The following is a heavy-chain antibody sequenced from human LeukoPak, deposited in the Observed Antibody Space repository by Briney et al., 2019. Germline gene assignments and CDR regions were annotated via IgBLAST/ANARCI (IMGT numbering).Heavy chain of an antibody. Sequence: PGGSLRLSCVVSVFTFSSYWMHWVRQAPGKGLVWVSRIKSDGSTNYANSVKGRFTISRDNAKNTVSLQMNRLRAEDTGVYFCARAPSEIGGYYPEYFRHWGQGTLVTVSS. V-gene: IGHV3-74*01. D-gene: IGHD3-22*01. CDR1: VFTFSSYW. CDR2: IKSDGST. J-gene: IGHJ1*01. CDR3: ARAPSEIGGYYPEYFRH.